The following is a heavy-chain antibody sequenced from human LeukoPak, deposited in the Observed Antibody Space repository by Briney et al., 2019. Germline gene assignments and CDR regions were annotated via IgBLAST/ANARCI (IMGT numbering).Heavy chain of an antibody. V-gene: IGHV3-7*01. CDR3: ARDRSPDSGELYYDALDI. J-gene: IGHJ3*02. Sequence: GGSLRLSCAASGMTFRNYWMTWVRQAPGKGLEWVANINQDGTKKNYLDSAKGRFTISRDNARNSVFLQLDSLRAGDTAVYYCARDRSPDSGELYYDALDIWGRGTMVTVSS. CDR2: INQDGTKK. CDR1: GMTFRNYW. D-gene: IGHD2-15*01.